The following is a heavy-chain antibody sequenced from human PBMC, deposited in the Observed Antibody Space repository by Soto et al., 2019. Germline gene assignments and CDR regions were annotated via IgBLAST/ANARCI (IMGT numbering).Heavy chain of an antibody. CDR3: ERDGYSGRSDGFDI. CDR2: ISYDGNNE. V-gene: IGHV3-30-3*01. D-gene: IGHD1-26*01. Sequence: QVQLVESGGGVVQPGRSLRLSCAASGFTFSAYTMHWVRQPPGKGLEWVAVISYDGNNERYTDPVKGRFTVSRDNSKSTLYLQMNSLKSDDAAVYYCERDGYSGRSDGFDIWGQGTMVTVSS. CDR1: GFTFSAYT. J-gene: IGHJ3*02.